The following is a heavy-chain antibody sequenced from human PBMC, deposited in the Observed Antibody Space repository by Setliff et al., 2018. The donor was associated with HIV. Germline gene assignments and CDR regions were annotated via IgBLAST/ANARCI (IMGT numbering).Heavy chain of an antibody. CDR3: AREGNSGHGGQIEFDY. CDR2: IIPMFGTA. CDR1: GDTFRSRA. V-gene: IGHV1-69*13. J-gene: IGHJ4*02. D-gene: IGHD1-26*01. Sequence: SVKVSCKASGDTFRSRAFNWVRQAPGQGPEWMGGIIPMFGTANYARKFQGRVTITADESTSTVYMEPSSLRSDDTALYYCAREGNSGHGGQIEFDYWGQGTLVTVSS.